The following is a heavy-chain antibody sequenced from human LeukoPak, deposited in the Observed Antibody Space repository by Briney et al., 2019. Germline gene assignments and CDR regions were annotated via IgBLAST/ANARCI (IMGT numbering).Heavy chain of an antibody. D-gene: IGHD6-6*01. V-gene: IGHV4-59*11. CDR2: IYYSGST. Sequence: SETLSLTCTVSGGSISSHYWSWIRQPPGKGPEWIGYIYYSGSTNYNPSLKSRVTISVDTSKNQFSLKLSSVTAADTAVYYCARDDGWSSSSFDYWGQGTLVTVSS. J-gene: IGHJ4*02. CDR3: ARDDGWSSSSFDY. CDR1: GGSISSHY.